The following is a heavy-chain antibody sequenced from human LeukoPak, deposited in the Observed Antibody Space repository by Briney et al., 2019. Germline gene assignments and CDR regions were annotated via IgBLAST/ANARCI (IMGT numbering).Heavy chain of an antibody. V-gene: IGHV4-30-2*01. CDR3: ARVEVGAKFDY. Sequence: SQALSLTCTVSGGSISSGGYYWSWIRQPPGKGLEWIGYIYHSGSTYYNPSLKSRVTISVDRSKNQFSLKLSSVTAADTAVYYCARVEVGAKFDYWGQGTLVTVSS. CDR1: GGSISSGGYY. J-gene: IGHJ4*02. CDR2: IYHSGST. D-gene: IGHD1-26*01.